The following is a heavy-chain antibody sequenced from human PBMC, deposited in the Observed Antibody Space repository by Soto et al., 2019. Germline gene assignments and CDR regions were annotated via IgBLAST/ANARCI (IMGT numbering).Heavy chain of an antibody. CDR2: ISGSVGST. CDR3: AHSPIVVVIYLFDY. V-gene: IGHV3-23*01. D-gene: IGHD3-22*01. Sequence: EVQLLESGGGVVQPGGSLRLSCAASGFTFSSYAMSWVRQAPGKGLEWVSAISGSVGSTYYADSVKGRFTISRDNSKNTLYLQINSLRAEDTAVYYCAHSPIVVVIYLFDYGGQGTLVTVSS. J-gene: IGHJ4*02. CDR1: GFTFSSYA.